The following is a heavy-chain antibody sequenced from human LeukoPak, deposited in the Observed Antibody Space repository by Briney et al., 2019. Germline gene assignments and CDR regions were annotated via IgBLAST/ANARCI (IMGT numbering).Heavy chain of an antibody. D-gene: IGHD3-10*01. CDR2: INAGNGNT. J-gene: IGHJ4*02. CDR3: ATVITMVRGGLGY. CDR1: GYTFTSYA. V-gene: IGHV1-3*01. Sequence: ASVKVSCKASGYTFTSYAMHWVRQAPGQRLEWMGWINAGNGNTKYSQKFQGRVTITRDTSASTAYMELSSLRSEDTAVYYCATVITMVRGGLGYWGQGTLVTVSS.